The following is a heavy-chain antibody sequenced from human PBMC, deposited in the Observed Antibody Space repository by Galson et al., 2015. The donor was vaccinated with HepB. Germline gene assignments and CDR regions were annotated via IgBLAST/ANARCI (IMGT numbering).Heavy chain of an antibody. CDR1: GYTFTGYY. CDR3: VRATPISVNLDY. D-gene: IGHD2-15*01. J-gene: IGHJ4*02. V-gene: IGHV1-2*02. CDR2: IDPNSGDT. Sequence: SVKVSCKASGYTFTGYYLHWVRQAPGQGLEWMGWIDPNSGDTKYAQKFQGRVTMTRDTSIRTAHMELSRLRSDDTAVYYCVRATPISVNLDYWGQGTLVTVSS.